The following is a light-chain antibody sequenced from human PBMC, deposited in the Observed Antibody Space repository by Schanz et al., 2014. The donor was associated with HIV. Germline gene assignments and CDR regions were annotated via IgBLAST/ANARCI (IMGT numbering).Light chain of an antibody. CDR3: AAWDDSLNGMV. CDR1: TSNIGRNS. CDR2: GNN. J-gene: IGLJ2*01. V-gene: IGLV1-44*01. Sequence: QSVLTQPPSVSGTPGQRVTISCSGGTSNIGRNSVNWYQQLPGTAPKLLIYGNNQRPSGVPDRFSGSKSGTSASLAISGLQSEDEADYYCAAWDDSLNGMVFGGGTKLTVL.